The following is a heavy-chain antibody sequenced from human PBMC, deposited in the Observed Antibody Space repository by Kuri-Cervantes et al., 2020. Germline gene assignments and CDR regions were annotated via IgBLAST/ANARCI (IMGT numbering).Heavy chain of an antibody. CDR3: AREGQGTYYFDY. J-gene: IGHJ4*02. Sequence: LRLSCTVSGDSISSSDYYWSWIRQPPGKGLEWIAYSYYTGSTYYNPSLKSRLTISVDTSKNQFSLKLSSVTAADTAVYYCAREGQGTYYFDYWGQGTLVTVSS. V-gene: IGHV4-30-4*08. D-gene: IGHD1-1*01. CDR2: SYYTGST. CDR1: GDSISSSDYY.